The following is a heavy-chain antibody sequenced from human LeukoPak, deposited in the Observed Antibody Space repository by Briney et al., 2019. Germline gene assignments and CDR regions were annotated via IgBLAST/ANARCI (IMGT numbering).Heavy chain of an antibody. CDR1: GYTFTGFY. CDR2: INPNSGGT. V-gene: IGHV1-2*02. CDR3: ARTRPPCTSCLLLDY. J-gene: IGHJ4*02. Sequence: ASVKVSCKTSGYTFTGFYIHWLRQAPGQGLEWMGWINPNSGGTNYAQKFQGLVTLSRDTSITTAYMEFSRVTSDDTAVYYCARTRPPCTSCLLLDYWGQGTQVTVSS. D-gene: IGHD2-2*01.